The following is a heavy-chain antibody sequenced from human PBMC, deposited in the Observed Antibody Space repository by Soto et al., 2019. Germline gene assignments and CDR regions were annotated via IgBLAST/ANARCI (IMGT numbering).Heavy chain of an antibody. V-gene: IGHV4-59*01. J-gene: IGHJ4*02. CDR3: ARDPHYDILTGYYTDY. CDR2: IYYSGST. Sequence: SETLSLTCTVSGGSISSYYWSWIRQPPGKGLEWIGYIYYSGSTNYNPSLKSRVTISVDTSKNQFSLKLSSVTAADTAVYYCARDPHYDILTGYYTDYWGQGTLVTSPQ. CDR1: GGSISSYY. D-gene: IGHD3-9*01.